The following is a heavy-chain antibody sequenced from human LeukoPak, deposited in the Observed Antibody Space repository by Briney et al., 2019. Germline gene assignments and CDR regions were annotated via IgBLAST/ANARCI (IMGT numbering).Heavy chain of an antibody. Sequence: GGSLRLSCSASGFTFNSYRMLGVGHAPGKGREWVVDISYDGSNKYYADSVKGRFTISRDNSKNTLYLKMNSLRAEDTAVYNCAKEWSNEGGYRANYFDYWGQGTLVTVPS. CDR3: AKEWSNEGGYRANYFDY. J-gene: IGHJ4*02. CDR2: ISYDGSNK. CDR1: GFTFNSYR. D-gene: IGHD5-12*01. V-gene: IGHV3-30*18.